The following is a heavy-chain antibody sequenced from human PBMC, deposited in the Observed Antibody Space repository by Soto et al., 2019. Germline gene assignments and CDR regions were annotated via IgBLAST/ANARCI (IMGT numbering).Heavy chain of an antibody. CDR1: GGSFSNYY. CDR2: INHGGST. V-gene: IGHV4-34*01. CDR3: ARGGIVVVVAATNWYFDL. J-gene: IGHJ2*01. Sequence: QVQLQQWGAGLLKPSETLSLTCAVYGGSFSNYYWSWIRHPPGKGLEWIGEINHGGSTNYNPSLKSRVTISVDTSKNQFSLKLSSVTAADTAVYYCARGGIVVVVAATNWYFDLWGRGTPVTVSS. D-gene: IGHD2-15*01.